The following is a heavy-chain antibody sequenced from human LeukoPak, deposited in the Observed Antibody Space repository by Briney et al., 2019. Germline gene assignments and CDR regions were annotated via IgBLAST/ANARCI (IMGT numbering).Heavy chain of an antibody. CDR1: GGTFSSYA. Sequence: ASVKVSCKASGGTFSSYAISWVRQAPGQGLEWVARIIPIFGTANFAQKFQGRVTITTDKSTSTAYMELSSLRSEDTALYYCARDAPPGVRGVIRWFDPWGQGTLVTVSS. CDR2: IIPIFGTA. J-gene: IGHJ5*02. D-gene: IGHD3-10*01. CDR3: ARDAPPGVRGVIRWFDP. V-gene: IGHV1-69*05.